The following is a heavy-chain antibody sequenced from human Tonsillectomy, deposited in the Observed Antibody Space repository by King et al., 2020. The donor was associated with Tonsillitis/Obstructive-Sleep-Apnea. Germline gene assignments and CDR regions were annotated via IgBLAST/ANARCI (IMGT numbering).Heavy chain of an antibody. CDR3: ARSTSDSGGDYYYYMDV. CDR2: MSTSIRYT. V-gene: IGHV3-11*05. J-gene: IGHJ6*03. Sequence: VQLVEVGGGLVKPGGSLRLSCSGSGFTFSDYYMSWIRQAPGKGVEWVSYMSTSIRYTNYADSVKGRFTISRDNAKNSLYLQMNSLRAEDTAVYYCARSTSDSGGDYYYYMDVWGKGTTVTVSS. CDR1: GFTFSDYY. D-gene: IGHD4-17*01.